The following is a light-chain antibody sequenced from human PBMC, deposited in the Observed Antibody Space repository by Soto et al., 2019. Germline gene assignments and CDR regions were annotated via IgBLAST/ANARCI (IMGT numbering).Light chain of an antibody. V-gene: IGKV1-5*03. CDR3: QHSNSYSEA. CDR2: KAS. Sequence: DIQMTQAPSTLSGSVVDRVMTTCRASQTISSWLAWYQQKPGKAPKLLIYKASTLKSGVPSRFSGSGSGPEFTLTISSLQPDDFATYYCQHSNSYSEAFGQGTKVDIK. CDR1: QTISSW. J-gene: IGKJ1*01.